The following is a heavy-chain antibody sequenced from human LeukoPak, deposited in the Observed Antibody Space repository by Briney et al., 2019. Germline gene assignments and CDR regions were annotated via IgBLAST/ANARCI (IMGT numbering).Heavy chain of an antibody. V-gene: IGHV4-39*02. Sequence: SETLSLTCTVSGGSISSSSYYWGWVRQPPGKGLEWIGSIYYSGSTFYNPSLKSRVTISVDTSQNHFSLNLRSVTAADTAVYYCAEADSSQIPDYWGQGALVTVSS. J-gene: IGHJ4*02. CDR2: IYYSGST. CDR1: GGSISSSSYY. CDR3: AEADSSQIPDY. D-gene: IGHD2-15*01.